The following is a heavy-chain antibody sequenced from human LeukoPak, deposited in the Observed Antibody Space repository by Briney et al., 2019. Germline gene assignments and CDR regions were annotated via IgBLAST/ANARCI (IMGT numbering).Heavy chain of an antibody. D-gene: IGHD2-15*01. CDR3: ARVGDCSVDSNCYHFADWFDP. V-gene: IGHV4-4*07. J-gene: IGHJ5*02. CDR2: IYTSGST. Sequence: SETLSLTCTVSGGSISSYYWSWIRQPAGKGLEWIGRIYTSGSTNYTPSLTSRVTISVDPSKNQFSLKLSSVTATDTAVYYCARVGDCSVDSNCYHFADWFDPWGQGTLVTVSS. CDR1: GGSISSYY.